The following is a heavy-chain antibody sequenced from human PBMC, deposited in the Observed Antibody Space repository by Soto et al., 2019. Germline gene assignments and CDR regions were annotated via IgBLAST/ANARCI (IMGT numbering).Heavy chain of an antibody. CDR2: INPDGGRT. CDR3: ARVKSGSYDWFDP. Sequence: VQLVESGGGLVQPGGSLRLSCAASGFTFSNYWMHWVRQAPGKGLMWVSRINPDGGRTTYADSVKGRFAISRDNAKNTLYLQMDSLRAEDTAIYYCARVKSGSYDWFDPWGQGTLVTVSS. J-gene: IGHJ5*02. CDR1: GFTFSNYW. D-gene: IGHD3-10*01. V-gene: IGHV3-74*01.